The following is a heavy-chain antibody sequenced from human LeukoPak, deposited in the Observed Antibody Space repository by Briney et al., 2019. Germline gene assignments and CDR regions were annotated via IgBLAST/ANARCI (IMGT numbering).Heavy chain of an antibody. Sequence: GGSLRLSCAASGFAFSSYAVHWVRRAPGKGLEWVAVISYDGGNKYYADSVKGRFTISRDNSKNTLYLQMNSLRAEDTAVYYCASGQDPNSVHTTIDYWGQGTLVTVSS. CDR2: ISYDGGNK. CDR3: ASGQDPNSVHTTIDY. J-gene: IGHJ4*02. V-gene: IGHV3-30-3*01. CDR1: GFAFSSYA. D-gene: IGHD5/OR15-5a*01.